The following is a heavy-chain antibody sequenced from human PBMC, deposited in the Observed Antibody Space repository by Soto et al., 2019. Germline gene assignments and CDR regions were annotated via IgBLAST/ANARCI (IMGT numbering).Heavy chain of an antibody. V-gene: IGHV4-31*03. J-gene: IGHJ5*02. CDR3: ARDPAP. CDR2: IYNSGTT. CDR1: GGSITRGGYY. Sequence: QVQLQESGPGLVKPSETLSLTCTVSGGSITRGGYYWSWIRQHPGKGLEWIGYIYNSGTTYYNPSLKRRVTISVDTSKNQFSLKLTSVTAADTAVYYCARDPAPWGQGTLVSVSS.